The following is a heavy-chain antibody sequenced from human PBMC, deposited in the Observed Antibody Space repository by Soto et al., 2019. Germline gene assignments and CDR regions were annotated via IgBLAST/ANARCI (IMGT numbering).Heavy chain of an antibody. Sequence: EVQLVESGGGLIQPGGSLRLSCAASGFTVSTNYMSWVRQAPGKGLEWVSVTYSGGSTYYADSVKGRFTISRDNSKNTLYLQMNSLRAEDTAVYYCARVGGSSSWYEHAFDIWGQGTMVTVSS. CDR3: ARVGGSSSWYEHAFDI. D-gene: IGHD6-13*01. CDR1: GFTVSTNY. J-gene: IGHJ3*02. CDR2: TYSGGST. V-gene: IGHV3-53*01.